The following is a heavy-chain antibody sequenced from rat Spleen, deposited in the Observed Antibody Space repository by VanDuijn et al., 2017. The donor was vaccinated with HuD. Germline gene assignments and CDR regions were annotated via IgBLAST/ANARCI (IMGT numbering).Heavy chain of an antibody. CDR2: ISYGDSAGHSST. CDR1: GFTFSDYG. J-gene: IGHJ2*01. D-gene: IGHD1-9*01. CDR3: ARRHYGYTDYFDD. V-gene: IGHV5-29*01. Sequence: EVQLVESGGGLVQPGRSLKLSCAASGFTFSDYGMAWVRQAPTKGLEWVATISYGDSAGHSSTYYRDSVKGRLTISTDNAKSTLSLQMDSLRSEDTATYDCARRHYGYTDYFDDWGQGVMVTVSS.